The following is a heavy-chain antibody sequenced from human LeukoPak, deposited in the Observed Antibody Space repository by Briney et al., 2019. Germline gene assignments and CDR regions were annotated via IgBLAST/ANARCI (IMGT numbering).Heavy chain of an antibody. J-gene: IGHJ3*02. D-gene: IGHD5-12*01. Sequence: GGSLRLSCEASGFRFGSYWMSWVRQAPGQGLEWVAKMDQHGSQTHYADSVKGRFTISRDNAKSSMYLQMDSLRAEDTAVYYCARGHSGYDFALDIWDQGTMVTVSS. CDR2: MDQHGSQT. V-gene: IGHV3-7*01. CDR1: GFRFGSYW. CDR3: ARGHSGYDFALDI.